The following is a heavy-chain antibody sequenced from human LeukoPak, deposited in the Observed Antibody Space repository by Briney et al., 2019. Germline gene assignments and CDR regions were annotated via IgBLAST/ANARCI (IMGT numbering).Heavy chain of an antibody. CDR2: ISSSSDYT. CDR3: ARPPYSSNWDPGWFDP. D-gene: IGHD6-13*01. V-gene: IGHV3-11*06. J-gene: IGHJ5*02. Sequence: GGSLRLSCVASGFTFSDYYMSWIRQAPGKGLEWVSYISSSSDYTNYADSVRGRFTISRDNAKNSLYLQMNSLRAEDTAVYYCARPPYSSNWDPGWFDPWGQGTLITVSS. CDR1: GFTFSDYY.